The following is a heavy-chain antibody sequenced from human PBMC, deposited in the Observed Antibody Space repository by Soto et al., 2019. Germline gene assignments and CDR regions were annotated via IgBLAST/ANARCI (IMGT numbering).Heavy chain of an antibody. V-gene: IGHV1-8*01. CDR2: MNPNSGNT. J-gene: IGHJ6*02. Sequence: QVQLVQSGAEVKKPGASVKVSCKASGYTFTSYDINWVRQATGQGLEWMGWMNPNSGNTGYAQKFQGRVNMTRHTAISTAYMGLSSLGSEDTAVYYCARMYSSGWYFRSHYYYGMDVWGQGTTVTVSS. CDR1: GYTFTSYD. D-gene: IGHD6-19*01. CDR3: ARMYSSGWYFRSHYYYGMDV.